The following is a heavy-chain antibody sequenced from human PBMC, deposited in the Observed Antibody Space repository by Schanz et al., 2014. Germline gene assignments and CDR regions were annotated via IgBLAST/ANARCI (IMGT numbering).Heavy chain of an antibody. V-gene: IGHV1-18*01. Sequence: QVQLVQSGAEVKKPGASVTVSCKASGYTFTSYGISWVRQAPGQGLEWMGRVIPILGVTHYAQKFQGRVTMTTDTATSAAYMELRSLRADDTALYYCARGGYSYALSAFDIWGQGTMVTVSS. CDR1: GYTFTSYG. D-gene: IGHD5-18*01. CDR2: VIPILGVT. J-gene: IGHJ3*02. CDR3: ARGGYSYALSAFDI.